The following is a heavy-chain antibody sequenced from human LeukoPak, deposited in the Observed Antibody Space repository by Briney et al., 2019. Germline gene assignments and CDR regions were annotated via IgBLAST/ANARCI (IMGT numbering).Heavy chain of an antibody. V-gene: IGHV3-23*01. CDR1: GFTFSSYA. CDR3: ARMGFPNCSSTSCYENYYYGMDV. D-gene: IGHD2-2*01. J-gene: IGHJ6*02. CDR2: ISSSGGST. Sequence: PGGSLRLSCAASGFTFSSYAMSWVRQAPGKGLEWVSAISSSGGSTYYADSVKGRFTISRDNSKNTLYLQMNSLRAEDTAVYYCARMGFPNCSSTSCYENYYYGMDVWGQGTTVTVSS.